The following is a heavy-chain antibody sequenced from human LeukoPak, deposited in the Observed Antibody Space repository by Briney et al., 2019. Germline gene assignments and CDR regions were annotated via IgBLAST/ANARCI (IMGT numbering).Heavy chain of an antibody. D-gene: IGHD3-10*01. CDR3: AKDLVPNLPTEGFDY. CDR1: GFTFSSYG. Sequence: PGGSLRLSCAASGFTFSSYGMHWVRQAPGKGLEWVAFIRYDGSNKYYADSVKGRLTISRDNSKNTLYLQMNSLRAEDTAVYYCAKDLVPNLPTEGFDYWGQGTLVTVSS. J-gene: IGHJ4*02. CDR2: IRYDGSNK. V-gene: IGHV3-30*02.